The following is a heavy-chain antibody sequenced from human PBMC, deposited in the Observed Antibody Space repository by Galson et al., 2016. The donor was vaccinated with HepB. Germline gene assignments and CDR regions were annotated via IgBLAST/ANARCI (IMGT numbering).Heavy chain of an antibody. D-gene: IGHD4-23*01. CDR1: GFAFGDYA. J-gene: IGHJ3*02. V-gene: IGHV3-49*03. CDR3: SRDVGYGVKTFDI. Sequence: SLRLSCAASGFAFGDYAMTWFRQAPGKGLEWVGFIRSKVYGGTTDYAAAVKGRFAISRDDSKSIAYLQMNSLKTEDTAVYYCSRDVGYGVKTFDIWGQGTMVTVSS. CDR2: IRSKVYGGTT.